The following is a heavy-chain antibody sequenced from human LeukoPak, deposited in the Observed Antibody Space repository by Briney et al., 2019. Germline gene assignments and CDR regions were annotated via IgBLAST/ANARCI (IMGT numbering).Heavy chain of an antibody. CDR3: AKDAGSGGSCYLLSCYYYGMDV. J-gene: IGHJ6*02. CDR1: GFTFSSYA. V-gene: IGHV3-23*01. CDR2: ISGSGGST. D-gene: IGHD2-15*01. Sequence: GGSLRLSCAASGFTFSSYAMSWVRQAPGKGLEWVSAISGSGGSTYYADSVKGRFTISRDNSKNTLHLQMNSLRAEDTAVYYCAKDAGSGGSCYLLSCYYYGMDVWGQGTTVTVSS.